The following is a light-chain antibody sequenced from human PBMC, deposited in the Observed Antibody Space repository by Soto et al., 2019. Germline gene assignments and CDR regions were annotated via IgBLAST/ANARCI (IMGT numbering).Light chain of an antibody. J-gene: IGKJ1*01. Sequence: EIVLTQSPATLSLSPGERATLSCRASQSVNNYLVWYQQKPGQAPRLLIYDASNRATGIPARFSGSGSGTDFTLTISSLEPEDFAVYYCHQRSNWPPWTFGQGTKVEIK. V-gene: IGKV3-11*01. CDR2: DAS. CDR3: HQRSNWPPWT. CDR1: QSVNNY.